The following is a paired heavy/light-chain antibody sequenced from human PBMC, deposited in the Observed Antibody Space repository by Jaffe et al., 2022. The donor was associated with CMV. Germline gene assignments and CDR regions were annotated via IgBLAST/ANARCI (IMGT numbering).Heavy chain of an antibody. D-gene: IGHD2-15*01. CDR2: INSSSDYT. J-gene: IGHJ6*03. Sequence: QVQLVESGGGLVKPGGSLRLSCAASGISFSDYYMSWVRQAPGKGLEWVSYINSSSDYTNYADSVKGRFIISRDNAKKSLYLQMNSLRAEDTAVYYCARTVRGETPLGYYYYLDVWGKGTTVTVSS. CDR3: ARTVRGETPLGYYYYLDV. CDR1: GISFSDYY. V-gene: IGHV3-11*06.
Light chain of an antibody. Sequence: DIVLTQSPATLSLSPGETATLSCRASQSVGSYLAWYQQKPGQAPRLLIYDASNRATGIPARFSGSGSGTDFTLTISNLEPEDFAIYYCQQRSHWPPVTFGQGTRLEIK. J-gene: IGKJ5*01. CDR2: DAS. V-gene: IGKV3-11*01. CDR1: QSVGSY. CDR3: QQRSHWPPVT.